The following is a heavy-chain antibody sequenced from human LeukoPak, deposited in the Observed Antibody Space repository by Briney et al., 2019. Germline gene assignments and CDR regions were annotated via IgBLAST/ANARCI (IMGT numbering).Heavy chain of an antibody. V-gene: IGHV1-18*01. CDR1: GYTFTSYG. Sequence: ASVKVSCKASGYTFTSYGISWVRQAPGQGLEWMGWIGAYNGNTNYAQKLQGRVTMTTDTSTSTAYMELRSLRSDDTAVYYCAAGGGYCSSTSCYMAATENQNWFDPWGQGTLVTVSS. D-gene: IGHD2-2*02. J-gene: IGHJ5*02. CDR2: IGAYNGNT. CDR3: AAGGGYCSSTSCYMAATENQNWFDP.